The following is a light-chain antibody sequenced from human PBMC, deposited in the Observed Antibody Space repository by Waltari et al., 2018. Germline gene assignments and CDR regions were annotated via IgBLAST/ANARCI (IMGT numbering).Light chain of an antibody. Sequence: DIVVTQTPLPLPITPGEPTSISCRSSQSLLHSNGNTYLHWYLQKPGQSPQLLIYGGSNRASGVPDRFSGSGSDTDFTLKISKVEAEDVGVYYCVQVIAFPYSFGQGTKVEIK. CDR2: GGS. V-gene: IGKV2-40*01. CDR1: QSLLHSNGNTY. CDR3: VQVIAFPYS. J-gene: IGKJ2*03.